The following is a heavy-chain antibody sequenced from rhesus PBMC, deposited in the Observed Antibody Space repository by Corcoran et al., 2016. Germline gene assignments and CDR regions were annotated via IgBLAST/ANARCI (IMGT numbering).Heavy chain of an antibody. J-gene: IGHJ4*01. Sequence: QLQLQESGPGLVQPSETLSLTCAVSGYSISSGYGWNWIRHPPGKGLEWIGYIAYSGSTSYNPTLKGRVTISSDTSKNQFSLKLSAVTAADTAVDYCARSRYSGSYLDYWGQGVLVTVSS. V-gene: IGHV4-122*02. CDR3: ARSRYSGSYLDY. CDR1: GYSISSGYG. CDR2: IAYSGST. D-gene: IGHD3-16*01.